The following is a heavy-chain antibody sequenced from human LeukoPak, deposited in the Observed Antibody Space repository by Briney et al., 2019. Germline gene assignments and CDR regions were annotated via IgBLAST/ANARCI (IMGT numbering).Heavy chain of an antibody. Sequence: ASVTVSCRSSGSTFTCYYLHWVRQAPGQGLEWMGWINPNSGGTNYAQKYKGRVTMTRDTSISTDYMELSRLRSDDTAVYYSARDSEVGPLDYWGQGTLVTVSS. V-gene: IGHV1-2*02. CDR2: INPNSGGT. CDR1: GSTFTCYY. J-gene: IGHJ4*02. D-gene: IGHD1-26*01. CDR3: ARDSEVGPLDY.